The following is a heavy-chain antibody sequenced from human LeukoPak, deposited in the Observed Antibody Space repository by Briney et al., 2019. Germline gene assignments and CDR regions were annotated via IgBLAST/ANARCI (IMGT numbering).Heavy chain of an antibody. V-gene: IGHV1-46*03. Sequence: GASVKVSCKASGYTFTSYYMHWVRQAPGQGLEWMGIINPSGGSTSYAQKFQGRVTMTRDTSTSTVYMELSGLRSEDTAVYYCARPGYCSGGSCYSDYWGQGTLVTVSS. D-gene: IGHD2-15*01. CDR1: GYTFTSYY. J-gene: IGHJ4*02. CDR3: ARPGYCSGGSCYSDY. CDR2: INPSGGST.